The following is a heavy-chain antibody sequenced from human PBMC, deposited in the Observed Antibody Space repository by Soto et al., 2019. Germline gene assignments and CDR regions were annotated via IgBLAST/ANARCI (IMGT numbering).Heavy chain of an antibody. V-gene: IGHV3-15*07. J-gene: IGHJ5*02. Sequence: EVQLVESGGGLVKPGGSLRLSCAASGFTFSNTWMNWVRQAPGKGLEWVGRIKSKTDGETTDYAAPVKGRFTISRDDSKNMLYLQMNSLKTDDTAVYYCSTLNWFDPWGQGTLVTVSS. CDR3: STLNWFDP. CDR2: IKSKTDGETT. CDR1: GFTFSNTW.